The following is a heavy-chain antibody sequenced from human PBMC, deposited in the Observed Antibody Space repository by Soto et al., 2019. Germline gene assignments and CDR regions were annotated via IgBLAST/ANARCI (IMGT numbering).Heavy chain of an antibody. D-gene: IGHD2-15*01. V-gene: IGHV3-66*01. J-gene: IGHJ6*03. Sequence: GGSLRLSCAASGFTVSSKYMSWVRQAPGKGLEWVSLIQSGGPTYYADSVKGRFTISRDTSENTLHLQMDSLRAEDTAVYYCARDDVLCDGGRCYGVPLDVWGKGTPVTVS. CDR2: IQSGGPT. CDR1: GFTVSSKY. CDR3: ARDDVLCDGGRCYGVPLDV.